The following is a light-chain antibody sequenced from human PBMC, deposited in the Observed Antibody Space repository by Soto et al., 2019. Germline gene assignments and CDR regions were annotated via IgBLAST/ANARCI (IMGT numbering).Light chain of an antibody. Sequence: ENVLTLSPGTQSLSPGERATLSCRASQSVSSSYLAWYQQKPGQAPRLLIYGASSRATGIPDRVSGSGSGTDFTLTISRLELEDFAVYYGQKYGSSPWRCAQGPKVDIK. J-gene: IGKJ1*01. V-gene: IGKV3-20*01. CDR2: GAS. CDR1: QSVSSSY. CDR3: QKYGSSPWR.